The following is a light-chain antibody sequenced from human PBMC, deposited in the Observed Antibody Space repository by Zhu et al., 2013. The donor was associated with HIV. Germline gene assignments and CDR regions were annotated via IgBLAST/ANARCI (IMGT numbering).Light chain of an antibody. J-gene: IGLJ3*02. V-gene: IGLV2-23*01. CDR1: ASGIGSYNL. Sequence: QSALTQPASVSGSPGQSIIISCTGFASGIGSYNLVSWYQQHPGKAPKVMIYEGNKRPSGVSDRFSGSKSGNTASLTISGLQAEDEGDYYCCSYAGSWVFGGGTKLTVL. CDR2: EGN. CDR3: CSYAGSWV.